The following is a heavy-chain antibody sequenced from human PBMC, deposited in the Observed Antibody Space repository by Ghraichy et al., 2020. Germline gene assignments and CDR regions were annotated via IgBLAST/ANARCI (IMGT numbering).Heavy chain of an antibody. CDR2: IWYDGSNK. CDR3: ARAGNVPYSSSPRGGMDV. D-gene: IGHD6-13*01. V-gene: IGHV3-33*01. J-gene: IGHJ6*02. Sequence: GGSLRLSCAASGFTFSSYGMHWVRQAPGKGLEWVAVIWYDGSNKYYADSVKGRFTISRDNSKNTLYLQMNSLRAEDTAVYYCARAGNVPYSSSPRGGMDVWGQGTTVTVSS. CDR1: GFTFSSYG.